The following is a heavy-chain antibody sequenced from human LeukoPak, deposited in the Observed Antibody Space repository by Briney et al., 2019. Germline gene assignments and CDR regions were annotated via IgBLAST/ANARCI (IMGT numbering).Heavy chain of an antibody. D-gene: IGHD2-15*01. J-gene: IGHJ4*02. Sequence: GGSLRLSCAASGFTFSSYGMHWVRQAPGKGLEWVAVIWYDGSNKYYANSVKGRFIISRDNSKNTLYLQMNSLRAEDTAVYYCARDSCSGGSCYLPYWGQGTLVTVSS. CDR1: GFTFSSYG. CDR2: IWYDGSNK. CDR3: ARDSCSGGSCYLPY. V-gene: IGHV3-33*01.